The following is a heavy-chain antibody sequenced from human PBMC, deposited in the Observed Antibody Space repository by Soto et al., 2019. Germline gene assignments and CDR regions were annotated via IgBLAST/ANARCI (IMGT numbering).Heavy chain of an antibody. D-gene: IGHD1-7*01. V-gene: IGHV1-46*01. CDR3: AGADGTTPGKSSDAFDI. Sequence: ASVKVSCKASGYTFTSYYMHWVRQAPGQGLEWMGIINPSGGSTSYAQKFQGRVTMTRDTSTSTVYMELSSLRSEDTAVYYCAGADGTTPGKSSDAFDIWGQGTMVTVSS. CDR1: GYTFTSYY. J-gene: IGHJ3*02. CDR2: INPSGGST.